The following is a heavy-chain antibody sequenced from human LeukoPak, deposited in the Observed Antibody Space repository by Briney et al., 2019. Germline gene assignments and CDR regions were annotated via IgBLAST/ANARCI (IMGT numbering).Heavy chain of an antibody. CDR1: EYTFTGYY. Sequence: ASVKVSCKTSEYTFTGYYMHWVRQAPGQGLEWMGWINPNSGDTNYAQKFQGRVTMTRDTSISTAYMELSSVTAADTAVYYCARFGGFGELPKPFDYWGQGTLVTVSS. CDR3: ARFGGFGELPKPFDY. V-gene: IGHV1-2*02. CDR2: INPNSGDT. J-gene: IGHJ4*02. D-gene: IGHD3-10*01.